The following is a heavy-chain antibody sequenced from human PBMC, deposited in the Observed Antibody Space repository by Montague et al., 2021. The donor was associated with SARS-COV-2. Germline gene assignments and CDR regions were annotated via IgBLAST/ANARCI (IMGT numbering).Heavy chain of an antibody. CDR3: TRDPVVTDGISDY. CDR2: ISGAGTTI. V-gene: IGHV3-48*03. Sequence: SLRLSCAASGFTFSYFEMNWVRQAPGKGLEWISYISGAGTTIYYADSVKGRSTISRDNAKNSLYLQMNSLRAEDTAVYYCTRDPVVTDGISDYWGQGTLVTVSS. D-gene: IGHD2-8*02. J-gene: IGHJ4*02. CDR1: GFTFSYFE.